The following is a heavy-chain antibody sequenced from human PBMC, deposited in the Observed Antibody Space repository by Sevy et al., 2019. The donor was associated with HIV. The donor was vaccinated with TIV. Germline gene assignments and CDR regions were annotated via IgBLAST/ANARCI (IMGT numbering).Heavy chain of an antibody. Sequence: GGSLRLSCAASGFTFSDYAMHWVRQVPGKGLEWVSGISWNSGAPGYADAVRGRFTSSRDNTKSSLYLQMNSLRVEDTAMYYCGRAQGYCVVESCYGWSVNAFDIWGQGTMVTVSS. J-gene: IGHJ3*02. V-gene: IGHV3-9*01. CDR3: GRAQGYCVVESCYGWSVNAFDI. CDR1: GFTFSDYA. D-gene: IGHD6-19*01. CDR2: ISWNSGAP.